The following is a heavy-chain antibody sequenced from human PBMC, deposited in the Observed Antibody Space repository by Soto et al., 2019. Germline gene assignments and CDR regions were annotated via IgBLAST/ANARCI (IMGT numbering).Heavy chain of an antibody. CDR3: ARDRGGVAARPAGYMDV. CDR2: IIPILGIA. Sequence: SVKVSCKASGGTFSSYTISWVRQAPGQGLEWMGRIIPILGIANYAQKFQGRVTITADKSTSTAYMELSSLRSEDTAVYYCARDRGGVAARPAGYMDVWGKGATVTVSS. J-gene: IGHJ6*03. D-gene: IGHD6-6*01. V-gene: IGHV1-69*04. CDR1: GGTFSSYT.